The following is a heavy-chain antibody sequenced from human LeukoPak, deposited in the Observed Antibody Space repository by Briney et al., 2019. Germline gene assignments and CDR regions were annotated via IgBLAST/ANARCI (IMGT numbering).Heavy chain of an antibody. CDR3: ARAPGCSSTSCHSYSFDY. Sequence: PSETLSLTCTVSGSSISSYYWSWIRQPPGKGLEWIGYTYYSGSTNYNPSLKSRVTISVDTSKNQFSLKLSSVTAADTAVYYCARAPGCSSTSCHSYSFDYWGQGTLVTVSS. CDR2: TYYSGST. D-gene: IGHD2-2*01. J-gene: IGHJ4*02. CDR1: GSSISSYY. V-gene: IGHV4-59*01.